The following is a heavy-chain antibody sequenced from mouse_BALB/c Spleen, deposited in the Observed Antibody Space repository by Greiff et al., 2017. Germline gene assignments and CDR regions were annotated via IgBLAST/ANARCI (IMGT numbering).Heavy chain of an antibody. CDR3: ARGGGSSYWFAY. CDR2: ISYSGST. D-gene: IGHD1-1*01. Sequence: DVQLQESGPGLVKPSQSLSLTCTVTGYSITSDYAWNWIRQFPGNKLEWMGYISYSGSTSYNPSLKSRISITRDTSKNQFFLQLNSVTTEDTATYYCARGGGSSYWFAYWGQGTLVTVSA. J-gene: IGHJ3*01. CDR1: GYSITSDYA. V-gene: IGHV3-2*02.